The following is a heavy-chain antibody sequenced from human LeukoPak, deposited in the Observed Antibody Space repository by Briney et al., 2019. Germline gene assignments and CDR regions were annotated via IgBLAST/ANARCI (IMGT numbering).Heavy chain of an antibody. V-gene: IGHV3-33*01. CDR3: ARDRSGSLYYFDY. CDR2: IWYDGSNK. D-gene: IGHD1-26*01. J-gene: IGHJ4*02. CDR1: GFTFSSYG. Sequence: GGSLRLSCAASGFTFSSYGMHWVRQAPGKGLEWVAVIWYDGSNKYYADSVKGRFTISRENSKNTLYLQMNSLRAEDTAVYYCARDRSGSLYYFDYWGQGTLVTVSS.